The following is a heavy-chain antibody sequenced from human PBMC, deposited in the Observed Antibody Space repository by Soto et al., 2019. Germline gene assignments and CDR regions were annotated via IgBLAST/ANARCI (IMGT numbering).Heavy chain of an antibody. CDR3: ARDRIFGVVGRYYYYGMDV. J-gene: IGHJ6*02. CDR2: IIPIFGTA. V-gene: IGHV1-69*13. Sequence: SVKVSCKASGGTFSSYAISWVRQAPGQGLEWMGGIIPIFGTANYAQKFQGRVTITADESTSTAYMELSSLRPEDTAVYYCARDRIFGVVGRYYYYGMDVWGQGTTVTVSS. CDR1: GGTFSSYA. D-gene: IGHD3-3*01.